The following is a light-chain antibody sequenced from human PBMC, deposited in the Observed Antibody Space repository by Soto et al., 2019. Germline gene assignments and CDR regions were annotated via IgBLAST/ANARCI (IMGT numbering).Light chain of an antibody. CDR1: QSINFY. Sequence: DIQMTQSPSTLSASVGDRVTITCRASQSINFYLAWYQQKPGKAPKLLIYEASNLESGVPSRFSGSGSGTEFTLTISSLQPDDFATYYCQQSSNYPLTFGQGTKVDIK. V-gene: IGKV1-5*03. J-gene: IGKJ1*01. CDR3: QQSSNYPLT. CDR2: EAS.